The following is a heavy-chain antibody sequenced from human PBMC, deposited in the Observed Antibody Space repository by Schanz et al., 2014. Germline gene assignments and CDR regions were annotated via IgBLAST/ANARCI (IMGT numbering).Heavy chain of an antibody. CDR1: GFTFFTYN. D-gene: IGHD2-21*01. CDR3: AKGQGAVINNWYFDL. J-gene: IGHJ2*01. CDR2: IGSSSTTM. Sequence: EVYLVESGGGLVQPGGSLRLSCAASGFTFFTYNMNWVRQAPGRGLEWISYIGSSSTTMYYADSVKGRFTISRDNTKNSLYLQMNSLSADDTAVYYCAKGQGAVINNWYFDLWGRGTLVTVSS. V-gene: IGHV3-48*01.